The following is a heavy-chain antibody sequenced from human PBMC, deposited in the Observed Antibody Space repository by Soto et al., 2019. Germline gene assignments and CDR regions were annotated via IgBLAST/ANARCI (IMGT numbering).Heavy chain of an antibody. D-gene: IGHD3-9*01. J-gene: IGHJ5*02. CDR1: GGVFSNYA. CDR3: ARGSNYLSTGYYFET. CDR2: LVPVFGTP. Sequence: QVQLVQSGAEVKQPGSSVKVSCKASGGVFSNYALTWVRQAPGQGPEWVGGLVPVFGTPNYAPKFQGRVTVTADESTRKGYLELSTLTSADTAIYYCARGSNYLSTGYYFETWGQGTLVIVSS. V-gene: IGHV1-69*01.